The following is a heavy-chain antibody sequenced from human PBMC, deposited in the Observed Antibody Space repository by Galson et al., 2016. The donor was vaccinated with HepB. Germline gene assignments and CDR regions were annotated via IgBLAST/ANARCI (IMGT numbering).Heavy chain of an antibody. CDR1: GFSVSDNY. D-gene: IGHD2-15*01. J-gene: IGHJ1*01. CDR3: ATRLGDCRGGTCFGRY. Sequence: SLRLSCAASGFSVSDNYMSWVRQAPGKGLEWVSPIYSDGTTHYAESVNGRFTISRDNTKNTVYLQMNSLRVEDSAIYYCATRLGDCRGGTCFGRYWGQGSLVIVS. CDR2: IYSDGTT. V-gene: IGHV3-53*01.